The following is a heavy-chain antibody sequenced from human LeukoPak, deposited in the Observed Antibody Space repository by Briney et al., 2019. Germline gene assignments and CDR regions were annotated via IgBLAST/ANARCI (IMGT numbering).Heavy chain of an antibody. CDR2: ISAYNGNT. CDR1: GYTFTNHA. D-gene: IGHD3-10*01. CDR3: ARDAVRVVISALLRISKRGHYYFDY. J-gene: IGHJ4*02. V-gene: IGHV1-18*01. Sequence: ASVKVSCKASGYTFTNHAMNWVRQAPGQGLEWMGWISAYNGNTKYPQNLQGRVTMTTDTSTSTAYMELRSLTSDDTAVYYCARDAVRVVISALLRISKRGHYYFDYWGQGTLVTVSS.